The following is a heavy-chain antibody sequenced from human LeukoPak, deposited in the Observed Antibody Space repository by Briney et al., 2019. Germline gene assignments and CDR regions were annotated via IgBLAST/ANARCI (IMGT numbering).Heavy chain of an antibody. V-gene: IGHV1-69*04. CDR1: GGTFSSYA. D-gene: IGHD6-13*01. CDR2: MIPILGIA. Sequence: ASVKVSCKASGGTFSSYAISWVRQAPGQGLEWMGRMIPILGIANYAQKFQGRVTITADKSTCTAYMELSSLRSEDTAVYYCARPGIAAAGTNAFDIWGQGTMVTVSS. CDR3: ARPGIAAAGTNAFDI. J-gene: IGHJ3*02.